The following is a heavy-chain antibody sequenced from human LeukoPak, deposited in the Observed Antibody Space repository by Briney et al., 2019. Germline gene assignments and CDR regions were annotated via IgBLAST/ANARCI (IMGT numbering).Heavy chain of an antibody. CDR3: ARGSGYYYYGMDV. J-gene: IGHJ6*02. CDR2: IYYSGST. CDR1: GGSISSYY. Sequence: SETLSLTCTVSGGSISSYYWSWIRQPPGKGLEWIGYIYYSGSTNYNPSLKSRVTISVDTSKNQFSLKLSSVTAADTAVYYCARGSGYYYYGMDVWGQGTTVTVSS. V-gene: IGHV4-59*01.